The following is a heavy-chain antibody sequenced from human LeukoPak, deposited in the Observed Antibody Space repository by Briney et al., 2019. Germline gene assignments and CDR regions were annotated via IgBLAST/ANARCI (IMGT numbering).Heavy chain of an antibody. CDR1: GYTLTELS. CDR2: FDPEDGET. J-gene: IGHJ4*02. V-gene: IGHV1-24*01. D-gene: IGHD3-22*01. CDR3: VTLPYYYDSSGYYYFDY. Sequence: GASVKVSCKVSGYTLTELSMHWVRQAPGKGLEWMGGFDPEDGETIYAQKFQGRVTMAEDTSTDTAYMELSSLRSEDTAVYYCVTLPYYYDSSGYYYFDYWGQGTLVTVSS.